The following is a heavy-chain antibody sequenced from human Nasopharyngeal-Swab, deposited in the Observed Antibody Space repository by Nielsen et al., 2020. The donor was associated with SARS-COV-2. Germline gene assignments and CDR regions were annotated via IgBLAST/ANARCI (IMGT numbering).Heavy chain of an antibody. CDR3: ARGAAGYYDSSGYPYFDY. CDR2: INHSGST. J-gene: IGHJ4*02. Sequence: SQTLSLTGAVYGGSFSGYYWSWIRQPPGKGLEWIGEINHSGSTDYNPSLKSRVTISVDTSKNQFSLKLSSVTAADTAVYYCARGAAGYYDSSGYPYFDYWGQGTLVTVSS. CDR1: GGSFSGYY. V-gene: IGHV4-34*01. D-gene: IGHD3-22*01.